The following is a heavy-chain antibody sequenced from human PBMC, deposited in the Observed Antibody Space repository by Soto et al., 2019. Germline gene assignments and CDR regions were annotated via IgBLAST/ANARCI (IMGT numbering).Heavy chain of an antibody. CDR1: GYTFTSYY. V-gene: IGHV1-46*01. CDR3: ARERGNGYNPQHYYYYGMDV. Sequence: ASVKVSCKASGYTFTSYYIHWVRQAPGQGLEWMGIINPSGGSTSYAQKFQGRVTMTRDTSTSTVYMELSSLRSEDTAVYYCARERGNGYNPQHYYYYGMDVWGQGTKVTVSS. J-gene: IGHJ6*02. D-gene: IGHD5-12*01. CDR2: INPSGGST.